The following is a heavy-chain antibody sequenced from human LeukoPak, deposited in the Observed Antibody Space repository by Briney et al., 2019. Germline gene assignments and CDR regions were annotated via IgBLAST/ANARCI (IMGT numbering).Heavy chain of an antibody. CDR1: GGSISSGSYY. J-gene: IGHJ4*02. CDR3: ARAIITMIVVVTFDY. V-gene: IGHV4-61*02. D-gene: IGHD3-22*01. Sequence: SQTLSLTCTVSGGSISSGSYYWSWIRQPAGKGLEWIGRIYTSGSTYYNPSLKSRVTISVDTSKNQFSLKLSSVTAADTAVYYCARAIITMIVVVTFDYWGQGTLVTVSS. CDR2: IYTSGST.